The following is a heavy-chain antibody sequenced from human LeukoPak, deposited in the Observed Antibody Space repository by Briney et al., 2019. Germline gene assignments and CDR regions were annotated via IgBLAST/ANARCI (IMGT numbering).Heavy chain of an antibody. CDR2: ISYDASGQ. Sequence: SGGSLRLSCAASGFTFSSYAMHWVRQAPGKGLEWGALISYDASGQYYTESVKGRFTICRDNSKNTLYLQVNSLRVEDTAVYYCARANRPFHTSGWYKDYWGQGTLVTVSS. CDR1: GFTFSSYA. J-gene: IGHJ4*02. CDR3: ARANRPFHTSGWYKDY. D-gene: IGHD6-19*01. V-gene: IGHV3-30-3*01.